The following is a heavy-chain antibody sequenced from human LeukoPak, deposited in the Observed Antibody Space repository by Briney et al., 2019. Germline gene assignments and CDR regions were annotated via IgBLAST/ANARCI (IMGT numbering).Heavy chain of an antibody. D-gene: IGHD3-22*01. V-gene: IGHV4-34*01. CDR3: ASGYYDAEYFQH. CDR1: GGSFSGYY. Sequence: PSETLSLTCAVYGGSFSGYYWSWIRQPPGKGLEWIGEINHSGSTNYNPSLKSRVTISVDTSKNQFSLKLSSVTAADTAVYYCASGYYDAEYFQHWGQGTLVTVSS. J-gene: IGHJ1*01. CDR2: INHSGST.